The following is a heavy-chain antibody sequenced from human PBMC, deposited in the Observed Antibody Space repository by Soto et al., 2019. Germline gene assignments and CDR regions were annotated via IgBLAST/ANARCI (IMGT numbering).Heavy chain of an antibody. J-gene: IGHJ4*02. CDR2: INHSGST. CDR3: AKTGFWSDYRVADY. Sequence: SETLSVRNAVCGGSFSSSYWSWFRQQTGKGLEWIGEINHSGSTNYNPSLKSRATISVDTSKNQFSLKLSSVTAADTAVYFCAKTGFWSDYRVADYWGQGTLVTVSS. CDR1: GGSFSSSY. D-gene: IGHD3-3*01. V-gene: IGHV4-34*01.